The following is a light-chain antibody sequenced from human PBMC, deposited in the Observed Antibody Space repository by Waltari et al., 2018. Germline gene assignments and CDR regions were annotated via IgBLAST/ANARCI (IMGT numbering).Light chain of an antibody. CDR3: QSYDSNNVYV. J-gene: IGLJ1*01. CDR2: TDD. Sequence: NFMLTQPHSVSESPGKEVTISCTRSSGSIASHYVQWYQQRPDSAPRVVIHTDDERPSGVPSRFSGSIDSSSNSASLTISGLQIEDEADYYCQSYDSNNVYVFGTGTKVTVL. V-gene: IGLV6-57*03. CDR1: SGSIASHY.